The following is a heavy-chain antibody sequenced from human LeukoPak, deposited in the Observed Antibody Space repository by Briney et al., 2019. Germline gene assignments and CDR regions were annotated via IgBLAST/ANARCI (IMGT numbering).Heavy chain of an antibody. Sequence: PGGSLRLSCAASGFTFSSYWMSWVRQAPGKGLEWVSSISSSSSYIYYADSVKGRFTISRDNAKNSLYLQMNSLRAEDTAVYYCARDWGYYYYYGMDVWGQGTTVTVSS. CDR3: ARDWGYYYYYGMDV. CDR1: GFTFSSYW. CDR2: ISSSSSYI. D-gene: IGHD3-16*01. V-gene: IGHV3-21*01. J-gene: IGHJ6*01.